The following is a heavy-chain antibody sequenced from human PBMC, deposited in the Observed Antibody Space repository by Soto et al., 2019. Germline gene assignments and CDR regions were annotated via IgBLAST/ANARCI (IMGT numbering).Heavy chain of an antibody. Sequence: PSETLSLTCTVSGGSISSYYWSWIRQPPGKGLEWIGYIYYSGSTNYNPSLKSRVTISVDTSKNQFSLKLSSVTAADTAVYYCARDWVAAAGRGYYYYGMDVWGQGTTVTVSS. CDR2: IYYSGST. D-gene: IGHD6-13*01. J-gene: IGHJ6*02. V-gene: IGHV4-59*01. CDR1: GGSISSYY. CDR3: ARDWVAAAGRGYYYYGMDV.